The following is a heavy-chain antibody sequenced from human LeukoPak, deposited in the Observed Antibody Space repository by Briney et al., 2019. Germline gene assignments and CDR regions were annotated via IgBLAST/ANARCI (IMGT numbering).Heavy chain of an antibody. Sequence: GGSLRLSCAASGFTFDDYAMHWVRQAPGKGLEWVSGISWNSGSIGYADSVKGRFTISRDNAKNSLYLQMNSLRAKDTALYYCAKEGFGELFFYFDYWGQGTLVTVSS. J-gene: IGHJ4*02. CDR2: ISWNSGSI. D-gene: IGHD3-10*01. CDR3: AKEGFGELFFYFDY. V-gene: IGHV3-9*01. CDR1: GFTFDDYA.